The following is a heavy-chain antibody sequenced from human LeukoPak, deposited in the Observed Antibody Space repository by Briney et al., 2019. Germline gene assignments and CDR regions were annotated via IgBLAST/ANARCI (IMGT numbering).Heavy chain of an antibody. D-gene: IGHD5-24*01. CDR1: GFTFNRYS. J-gene: IGHJ4*02. CDR2: ISYDGGIT. V-gene: IGHV3-30*07. CDR3: ARDAETSLAN. Sequence: GGSLRLSCAASGFTFNRYSMLWVRQAPGKGPEWLAVISYDGGITHYADSVKDRFTISRDNSKNTVYLQMNSLKDEDTAVYYCARDAETSLANWGQGTLVTVSP.